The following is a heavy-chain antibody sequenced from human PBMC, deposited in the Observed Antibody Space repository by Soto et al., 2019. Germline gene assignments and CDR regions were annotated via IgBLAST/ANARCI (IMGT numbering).Heavy chain of an antibody. D-gene: IGHD1-26*01. CDR2: ISSSSNTI. CDR3: AREIVGARDLDY. V-gene: IGHV3-48*01. CDR1: GFTFSSYS. J-gene: IGHJ4*02. Sequence: EVQLVESGGGLVQPGGSLRLSCAASGFTFSSYSMNWVRQAPGKGLEWVSYISSSSNTIYYADSVKGRFPISRDNAKNSLYLQMNSLRAEDTAVYYCAREIVGARDLDYWGQGTLVTVSS.